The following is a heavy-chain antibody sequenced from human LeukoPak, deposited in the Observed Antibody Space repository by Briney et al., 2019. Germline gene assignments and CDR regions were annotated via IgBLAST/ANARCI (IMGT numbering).Heavy chain of an antibody. CDR3: ARDVGAFDI. J-gene: IGHJ3*02. CDR2: IWFDGSNK. CDR1: GFTFSNYG. V-gene: IGHV3-30*02. D-gene: IGHD3-10*01. Sequence: GGSLRLSCAASGFTFSNYGMHWVRQAPGKGLEWVTFIWFDGSNKYYADSVKGRFTISRDNSKNTVYLQMTSLRAEDTAVYYCARDVGAFDIWGQGTMVTVSS.